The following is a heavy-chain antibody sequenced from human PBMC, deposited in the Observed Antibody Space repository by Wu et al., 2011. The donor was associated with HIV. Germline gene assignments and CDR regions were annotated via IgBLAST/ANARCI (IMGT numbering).Heavy chain of an antibody. CDR2: ISAYTGYT. CDR3: AEERFGGDNSPRAS. D-gene: IGHD4-23*01. V-gene: IGHV1-18*01. J-gene: IGHJ4*02. Sequence: QVQLVQSGVEVKKPGASVRVSCKASGYTFGSYGISWVRQAPGQGLEWVGWISAYTGYTNYAQKLQGRVTMTTDTSTSTAYMELRSLTSDDTAMYYCAEERFGGDNSPRASWGQGTLVHRLL. CDR1: GYTFGSYG.